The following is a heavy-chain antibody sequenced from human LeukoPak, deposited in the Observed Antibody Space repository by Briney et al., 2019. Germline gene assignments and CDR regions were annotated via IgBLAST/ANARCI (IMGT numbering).Heavy chain of an antibody. J-gene: IGHJ4*02. CDR2: IIDSGSNT. CDR1: GFTFTSYA. Sequence: GGSLRLSCAASGFTFTSYAMSWVRQAPGKGLEWVSGIIDSGSNTYHADSVKGRFTTSRDNSKNTLYLQVNSLRAEDTAIYYCAKDRGSGWIRGFDYWGQGTLVTVSS. CDR3: AKDRGSGWIRGFDY. D-gene: IGHD6-19*01. V-gene: IGHV3-23*01.